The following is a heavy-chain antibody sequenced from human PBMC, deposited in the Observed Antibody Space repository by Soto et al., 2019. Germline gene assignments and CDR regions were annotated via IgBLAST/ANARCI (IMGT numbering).Heavy chain of an antibody. CDR1: GGSISSSSYY. Sequence: SETLSLTCTVSGGSISSSSYYWGWIRQPPGKGLEWIGSIFYSGSTYYNPSLKSRVTISVDTSKNQFSLKLSSVTAADTAVYYCRVWDGDASFYYYYGMDVWGQGTTVTVSS. CDR3: RVWDGDASFYYYYGMDV. V-gene: IGHV4-39*01. D-gene: IGHD4-17*01. J-gene: IGHJ6*02. CDR2: IFYSGST.